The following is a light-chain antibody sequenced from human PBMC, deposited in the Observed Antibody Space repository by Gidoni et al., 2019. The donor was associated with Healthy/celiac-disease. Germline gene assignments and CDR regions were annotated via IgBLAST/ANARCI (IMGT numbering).Light chain of an antibody. J-gene: IGLJ3*02. CDR3: NARDSSGNHLGV. Sequence: SSALTQDPAVSVALGQTVRITCQGDSLRSYYASWYQQKPGQAPVLVIYGKNNRPSGIPDRVSGSSSGNTASLTITGAQAEDEADYYCNARDSSGNHLGVFGGGTKLTVL. CDR1: SLRSYY. CDR2: GKN. V-gene: IGLV3-19*01.